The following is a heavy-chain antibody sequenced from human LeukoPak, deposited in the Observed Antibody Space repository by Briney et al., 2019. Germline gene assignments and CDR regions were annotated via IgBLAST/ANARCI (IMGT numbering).Heavy chain of an antibody. CDR2: IIPIFGIA. CDR1: GGTFSSYA. V-gene: IGHV1-69*04. CDR3: AREREGFGEFPFDY. J-gene: IGHJ4*02. D-gene: IGHD3-10*01. Sequence: SVKVSCKASGGTFSSYAISWVRQAPGQGLEWMGRIIPIFGIANYAQKFQGRVTITADKSTSTAYMELRSLRPDDTAVYYCAREREGFGEFPFDYWGQGTLVTVSS.